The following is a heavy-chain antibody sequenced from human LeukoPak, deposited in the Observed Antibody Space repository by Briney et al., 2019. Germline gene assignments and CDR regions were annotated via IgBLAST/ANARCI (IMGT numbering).Heavy chain of an antibody. CDR3: ARDPTLYSRDY. D-gene: IGHD4-11*01. Sequence: GGSLRLSCEGSGFTFGDFDMTWVRQAPGKGLEWVSTIKWNGDVIGYADSVKGRFIISRDNAKNSLFLQMNSLRADDTAFYYSARDPTLYSRDYWGQGTLVTVSS. CDR1: GFTFGDFD. CDR2: IKWNGDVI. J-gene: IGHJ4*02. V-gene: IGHV3-20*04.